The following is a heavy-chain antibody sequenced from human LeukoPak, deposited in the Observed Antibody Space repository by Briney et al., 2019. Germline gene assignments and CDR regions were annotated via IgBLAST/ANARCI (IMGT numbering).Heavy chain of an antibody. J-gene: IGHJ4*02. V-gene: IGHV3-23*01. D-gene: IGHD3-16*02. CDR1: GFTFSSFD. CDR2: ISVSGGST. CDR3: AKDFRGGSYLDY. Sequence: GGSLRLSCTASGFTFSSFDLSWVRQAPGKGLGWVSAISVSGGSTYYADSVKARFTISRDNSKNTLYLQMNSLRAEDTAVYYCAKDFRGGSYLDYWGQGTLVTVSS.